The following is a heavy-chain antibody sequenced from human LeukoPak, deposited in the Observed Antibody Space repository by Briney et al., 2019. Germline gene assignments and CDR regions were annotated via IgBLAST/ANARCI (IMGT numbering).Heavy chain of an antibody. J-gene: IGHJ4*02. Sequence: GGSLRRSCAASGFTFSGYGMHWVRQAPGKGLEWVAIIWYDGTNIHYAYSVKGRFTISRDNRKNTLYLQMNSLRAEDTAVYYCTRGGPAGITGTTGDYWGQGTLVTVSS. V-gene: IGHV3-33*01. CDR2: IWYDGTNI. CDR3: TRGGPAGITGTTGDY. CDR1: GFTFSGYG. D-gene: IGHD1-7*01.